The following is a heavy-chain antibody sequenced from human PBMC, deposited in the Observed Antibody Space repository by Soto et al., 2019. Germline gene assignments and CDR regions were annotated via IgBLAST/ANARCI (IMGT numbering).Heavy chain of an antibody. D-gene: IGHD5-12*01. CDR1: GYRFSDYY. CDR3: ARESGGATATLDYYYFYMDV. V-gene: IGHV1-2*02. Sequence: QVQLVQSGAEVKKPGASVTVSCKASGYRFSDYYLHWVRQAPGQGPEWMGWMNPNSGDTKYAQKFKGRVTMTRETSVRTAFMELNWLKSDDTAVYYCARESGGATATLDYYYFYMDVWGIGTTVTVSS. J-gene: IGHJ6*03. CDR2: MNPNSGDT.